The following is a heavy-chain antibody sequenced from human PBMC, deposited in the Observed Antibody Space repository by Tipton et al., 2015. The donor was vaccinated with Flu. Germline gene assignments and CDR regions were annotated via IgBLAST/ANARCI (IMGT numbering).Heavy chain of an antibody. CDR3: ASYYYGSGSYRGDAFDI. J-gene: IGHJ3*02. CDR2: IYYSGST. V-gene: IGHV4-31*03. CDR1: GGSISSGGYY. Sequence: TLSLTCTVSGGSISSGGYYWSWIRQHPGKGPEWIGYIYYSGSTYYNPSLKSRVTISVDTSKNQFSLKLSSVTAADTAVYYCASYYYGSGSYRGDAFDIWGQGTMVTVSS. D-gene: IGHD3-10*01.